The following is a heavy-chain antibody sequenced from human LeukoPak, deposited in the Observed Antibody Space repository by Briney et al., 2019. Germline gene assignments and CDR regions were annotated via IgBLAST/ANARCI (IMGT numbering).Heavy chain of an antibody. D-gene: IGHD4-17*01. Sequence: GASVKVSCKVSGYTLTELSMHWVRQAPGKGLEWMGGFDPEDGETIYAQKFQGRVAMTEDTSTDTAYMELSSLRSEDTAMYYCATESTVITAFDIWGQGTMVTVSS. CDR1: GYTLTELS. J-gene: IGHJ3*02. CDR3: ATESTVITAFDI. V-gene: IGHV1-24*01. CDR2: FDPEDGET.